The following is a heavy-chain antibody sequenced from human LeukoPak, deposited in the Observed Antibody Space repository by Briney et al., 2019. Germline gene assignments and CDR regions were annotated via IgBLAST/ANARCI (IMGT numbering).Heavy chain of an antibody. J-gene: IGHJ5*02. CDR1: GGSISSYY. CDR2: IYTSGST. V-gene: IGHV4-4*07. Sequence: SETLSLTCTVSGGSISSYYWSRIRQPAGKGLKWIGRIYTSGSTNYNPSLKSRVTISVDTSKNQFSLKLSSVTAADTAVYYCASIYYYDSAPIDPWGQGTLVTVSS. D-gene: IGHD3-22*01. CDR3: ASIYYYDSAPIDP.